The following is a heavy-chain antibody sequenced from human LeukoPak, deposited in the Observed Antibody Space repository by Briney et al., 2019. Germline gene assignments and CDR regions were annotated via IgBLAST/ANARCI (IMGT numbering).Heavy chain of an antibody. CDR2: IQTDGSST. CDR3: ARDRPHNWFDP. CDR1: GFTFSSHW. Sequence: GSLRLSCAASGFTFSSHWMHWVRQAPGKGLVWVSGIQTDGSSTDYADSVKGRFTISRDNAKSTLYLQMNSLRAEDTAVYYCARDRPHNWFDPWGQGTLVTVSS. V-gene: IGHV3-74*01. J-gene: IGHJ5*02.